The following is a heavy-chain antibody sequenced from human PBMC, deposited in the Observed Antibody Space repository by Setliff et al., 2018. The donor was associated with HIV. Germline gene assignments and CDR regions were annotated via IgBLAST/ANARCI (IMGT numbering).Heavy chain of an antibody. CDR2: ISIGSGGAI. V-gene: IGHV3-21*03. CDR1: GFTFSNAW. J-gene: IGHJ2*01. Sequence: GGSLRLSCAASGFTFSNAWMNWVRQAPGKGLEWVSSISIGSGGAIDYADSVQGRFTISRDNSKNSLYLQMNSMKSDDTATYYCVGHYYDPLTGYYVWFFDVWGRGTLVTVSS. CDR3: VGHYYDPLTGYYVWFFDV. D-gene: IGHD3-9*01.